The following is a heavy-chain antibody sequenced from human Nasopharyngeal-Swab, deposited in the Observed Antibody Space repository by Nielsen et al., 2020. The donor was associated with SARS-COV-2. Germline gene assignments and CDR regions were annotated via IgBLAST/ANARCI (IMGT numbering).Heavy chain of an antibody. CDR3: ARESVLRYFDWEYYYYGMDV. V-gene: IGHV4-39*02. Sequence: PGKGLEWIGSIYYSGSTYYNPSLKSRVTISVDTSKNQFSLKLSSVTAADTAVYYCARESVLRYFDWEYYYYGMDVWGQGTTVTASS. CDR2: IYYSGST. J-gene: IGHJ6*02. D-gene: IGHD3-9*01.